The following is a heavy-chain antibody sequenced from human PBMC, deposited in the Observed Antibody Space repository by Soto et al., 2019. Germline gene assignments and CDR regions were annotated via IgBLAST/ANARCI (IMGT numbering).Heavy chain of an antibody. CDR1: GGSFSGYY. CDR2: INHSGST. V-gene: IGHV4-34*01. CDR3: ARGWGTMVRGVTYYYYGMDV. Sequence: SETLSLTCAVYGGSFSGYYWSWIRQPPGKGLEWIGEINHSGSTNYNPSLKSRVTISVDTSKNQFPLKLSSVTAADTAVYYCARGWGTMVRGVTYYYYGMDVWGQGTTVT. J-gene: IGHJ6*02. D-gene: IGHD3-10*01.